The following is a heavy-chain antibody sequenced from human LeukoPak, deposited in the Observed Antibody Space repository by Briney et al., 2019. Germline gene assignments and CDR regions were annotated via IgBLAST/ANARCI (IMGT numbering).Heavy chain of an antibody. V-gene: IGHV3-23*01. J-gene: IGHJ5*02. CDR2: ISGSGVST. Sequence: GGSLRLSCAASGFTFSTYAMSWVRQASGKGLEWVSSISGSGVSTYYTDSVKGRFTISRDKSKHMLYLQMSSLRAEDTAVYYCAKDTRDGGYALFEPWGQGTLVTVSS. CDR1: GFTFSTYA. CDR3: AKDTRDGGYALFEP. D-gene: IGHD5-12*01.